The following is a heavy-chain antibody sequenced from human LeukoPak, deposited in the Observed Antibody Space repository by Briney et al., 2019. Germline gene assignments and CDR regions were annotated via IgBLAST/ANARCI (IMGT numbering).Heavy chain of an antibody. D-gene: IGHD3-9*01. Sequence: ASVKVSCKASGYTFTGYYMHWVRQAPGQGLEWMGWINPNSGGTNYAQKFQGRVTMTRDTSISTAYMELSRLRSDDTAVYYCARVRYYDILTGYYKPDDAFDIWGQGTMVTVSS. CDR1: GYTFTGYY. V-gene: IGHV1-2*02. J-gene: IGHJ3*02. CDR2: INPNSGGT. CDR3: ARVRYYDILTGYYKPDDAFDI.